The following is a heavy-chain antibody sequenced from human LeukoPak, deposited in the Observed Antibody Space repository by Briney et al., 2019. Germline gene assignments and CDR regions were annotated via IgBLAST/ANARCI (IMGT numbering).Heavy chain of an antibody. CDR2: IYNSGTT. V-gene: IGHV4-59*08. J-gene: IGHJ5*02. D-gene: IGHD5-24*01. CDR3: ARSENYIPEDWFDP. CDR1: GGSISSDY. Sequence: SETLSLTCIVSGGSISSDYWSWIRQPPGKGLEWIGHIYNSGTTKYNPSLKSRVTISADTSKNQFSLKLSSVTAADTAVYYCARSENYIPEDWFDPWGQGTLVTVHS.